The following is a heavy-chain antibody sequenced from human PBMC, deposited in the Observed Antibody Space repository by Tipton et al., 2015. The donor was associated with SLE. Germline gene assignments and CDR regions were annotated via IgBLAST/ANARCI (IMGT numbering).Heavy chain of an antibody. Sequence: TLSLTCSVSGGSINSGNYYWSWIRQPAGKGLEWIGRIYTTGATNYNPSLKSRVTMSIDTSKNQFPLRLNSVTAADTAVYYCARERIAVAGNHFDYWGQGTLVTVSS. D-gene: IGHD6-19*01. V-gene: IGHV4-61*02. J-gene: IGHJ4*02. CDR2: IYTTGAT. CDR3: ARERIAVAGNHFDY. CDR1: GGSINSGNYY.